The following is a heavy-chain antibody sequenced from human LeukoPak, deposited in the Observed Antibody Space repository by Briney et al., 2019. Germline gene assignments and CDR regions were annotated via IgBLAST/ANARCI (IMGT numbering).Heavy chain of an antibody. CDR3: ARHIGGGIEDMDV. CDR1: GGSIGTYY. V-gene: IGHV4-59*08. D-gene: IGHD3-16*02. CDR2: IYVTGT. Sequence: SSETLSLTCTVSGGSIGTYYWSWVRQSPGTELEWIGYIYVTGTRYNPYLQSRVTISVDRSRNQFFLKMTSVTAADPAVYYCARHIGGGIEDMDVWGRGTKVTVSS. J-gene: IGHJ6*03.